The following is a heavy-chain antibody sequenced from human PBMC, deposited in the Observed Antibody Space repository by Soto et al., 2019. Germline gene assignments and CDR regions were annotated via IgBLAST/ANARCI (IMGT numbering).Heavy chain of an antibody. CDR1: GYTFTSYD. V-gene: IGHV1-8*01. Sequence: QVQLVQSGAEVKKPGASVKVSCKASGYTFTSYDINWMRQATGRGLEWMGWMNPNSGNTGYAQKYQGRVTMSRNTSLSTVYMELSSLRAEDTTVYYCVSVGGAFDIWGQGTMVTVSS. CDR3: VSVGGAFDI. CDR2: MNPNSGNT. D-gene: IGHD1-26*01. J-gene: IGHJ3*02.